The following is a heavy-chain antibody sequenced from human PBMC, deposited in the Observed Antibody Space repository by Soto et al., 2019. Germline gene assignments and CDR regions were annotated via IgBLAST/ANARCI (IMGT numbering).Heavy chain of an antibody. CDR2: ISSSSSTI. Sequence: EVQLVESGGGLVQPGGSLRLSCAASGFTFSSYSMKWVRQAPGKGLEWVSYISSSSSTIYYADSVKGRFTISRDNAKNSLYLQMNSLRAEDTAVYYCARDYYDSSGYYALFDYWGQGTLVTVSS. CDR3: ARDYYDSSGYYALFDY. CDR1: GFTFSSYS. D-gene: IGHD3-22*01. V-gene: IGHV3-48*01. J-gene: IGHJ4*02.